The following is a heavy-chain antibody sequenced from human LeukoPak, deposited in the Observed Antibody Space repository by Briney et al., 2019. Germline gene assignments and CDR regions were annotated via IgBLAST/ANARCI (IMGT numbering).Heavy chain of an antibody. CDR1: GFTFSSYS. J-gene: IGHJ4*02. CDR3: ARVGDGYNVGFDY. D-gene: IGHD5-24*01. V-gene: IGHV3-48*01. CDR2: ISSSSSTM. Sequence: PGGSLRLSCAASGFTFSSYSMNWLRQAPGKGLEWVSYISSSSSTMYYADSVKGRFTISRDNAKNSLYLQMNSLGAEDTAVYYCARVGDGYNVGFDYWGQGTLVTVSS.